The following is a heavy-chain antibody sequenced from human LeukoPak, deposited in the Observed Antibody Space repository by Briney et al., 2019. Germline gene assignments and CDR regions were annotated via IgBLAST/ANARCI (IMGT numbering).Heavy chain of an antibody. J-gene: IGHJ4*02. D-gene: IGHD6-19*01. Sequence: PGGSLRLSCAASGFTFSSYAMSWVRQAPGKGLEWVSTITGSGGSTYYADSVKGRFTISRDNSKNTLYLQMNSLRAEDTAIFYCAKKPREHNSGWGSPYFDNWGQGTLVTVSS. CDR1: GFTFSSYA. V-gene: IGHV3-23*01. CDR3: AKKPREHNSGWGSPYFDN. CDR2: ITGSGGST.